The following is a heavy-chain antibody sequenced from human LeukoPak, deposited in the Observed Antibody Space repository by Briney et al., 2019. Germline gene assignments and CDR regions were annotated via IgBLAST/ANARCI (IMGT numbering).Heavy chain of an antibody. D-gene: IGHD3-16*01. Sequence: SETLSLTCPVSGDSIGSGTFCWNWVRQPAGTGLEWIGRICASGSTDYNPSLKSRVTISVDTSKNQFSLKLSSVTAADTAVYYCAREWVWNAKRNSYYYMDVWGKGTTVTVSS. CDR1: GDSIGSGTFC. V-gene: IGHV4-61*02. CDR3: AREWVWNAKRNSYYYMDV. CDR2: ICASGST. J-gene: IGHJ6*03.